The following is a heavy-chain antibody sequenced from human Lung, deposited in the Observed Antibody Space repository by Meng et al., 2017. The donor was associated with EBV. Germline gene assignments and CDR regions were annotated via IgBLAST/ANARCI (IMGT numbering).Heavy chain of an antibody. V-gene: IGHV4-4*02. Sequence: QVLLQGSGPGLVKPSGTLSLTGAVSGGSISSSNWWSWVRQPPGKGLEWIGKIYHSGITIYNPSLKSRVTMSVDNSKNQFSLKLNSMTAADTAVYYCARDPTGGEDHQRVWGQGTLVTVSS. CDR1: GGSISSSNW. J-gene: IGHJ4*02. CDR2: IYHSGIT. D-gene: IGHD1-14*01. CDR3: ARDPTGGEDHQRV.